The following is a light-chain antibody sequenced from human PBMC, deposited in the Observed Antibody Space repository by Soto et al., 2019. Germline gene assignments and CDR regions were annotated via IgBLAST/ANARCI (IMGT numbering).Light chain of an antibody. Sequence: SYELTQPPSLSVAPGQTATITCGGSNIGSKSVHWYQQKPGQAPVLVVFDDSDRPSVIPGRFSGSNFGETATLTISGVEAGDEADYYCQVWDRSSDNWVFGGGTKVTVL. CDR2: DDS. CDR1: NIGSKS. CDR3: QVWDRSSDNWV. J-gene: IGLJ3*02. V-gene: IGLV3-21*02.